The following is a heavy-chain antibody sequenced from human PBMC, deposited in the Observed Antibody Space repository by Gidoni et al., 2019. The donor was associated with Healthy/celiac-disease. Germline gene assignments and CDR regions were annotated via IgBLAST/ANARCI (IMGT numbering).Heavy chain of an antibody. CDR1: GFTFSSDA. CDR2: ISGSGGST. CDR3: AKDGAPYYYDSSGFDY. J-gene: IGHJ4*02. D-gene: IGHD3-22*01. V-gene: IGHV3-23*01. Sequence: EVQLLESGGGLVQPGGALRLSCAASGFTFSSDAMSWVRQAPGKGLEWVSAISGSGGSTYYADSVKGRFTISRDNSKNTLYLQMNSLRAEDTAVYYCAKDGAPYYYDSSGFDYWGQGTLVTVSS.